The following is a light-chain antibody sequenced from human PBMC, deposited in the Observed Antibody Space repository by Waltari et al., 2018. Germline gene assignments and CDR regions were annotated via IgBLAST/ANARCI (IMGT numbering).Light chain of an antibody. CDR3: QQNRDWPLT. V-gene: IGKV3-11*01. J-gene: IGKJ4*01. CDR1: QSVNNF. CDR2: DAS. Sequence: EIVLTQSPATLSLSPGERATLSCRASQSVNNFLGWYQQKPGQAPRLLIFDASNRAAGIPVRFSGSGSRTDFTLTISSLEPEDFAVYYCQQNRDWPLTFGGGTRVEIK.